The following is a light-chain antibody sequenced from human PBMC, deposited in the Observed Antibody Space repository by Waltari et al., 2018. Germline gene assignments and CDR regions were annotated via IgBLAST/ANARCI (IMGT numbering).Light chain of an antibody. Sequence: QSALAQPAPMSGSPGPSIPISCTGSSIDIGGYSYVSWYQQHPGKAPKLLIYDVLNGPSRVSYRFAGSKSGNTASLTISGLQPEDEADYYCSSYAGDNTAVFGGGTRLTVL. CDR3: SSYAGDNTAV. J-gene: IGLJ2*01. CDR1: SIDIGGYSY. CDR2: DVL. V-gene: IGLV2-14*03.